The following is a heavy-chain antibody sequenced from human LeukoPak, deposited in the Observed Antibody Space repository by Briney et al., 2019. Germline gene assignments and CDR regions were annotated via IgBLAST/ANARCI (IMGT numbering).Heavy chain of an antibody. CDR2: ISYDGSNK. CDR3: AKGLELPPATNDAFDI. V-gene: IGHV3-30*18. CDR1: GFTFSSYG. Sequence: GRSLRLSCAASGFTFSSYGMHWVRQAPGKGLEWVAVISYDGSNKYYADSVKGRFTISRDNSKNTLYLQMNSLRAEDTAVYYCAKGLELPPATNDAFDIWGQGTMVTVSS. D-gene: IGHD1-14*01. J-gene: IGHJ3*02.